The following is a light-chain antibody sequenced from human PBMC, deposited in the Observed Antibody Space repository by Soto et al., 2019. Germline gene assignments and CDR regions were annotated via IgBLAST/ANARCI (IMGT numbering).Light chain of an antibody. CDR1: QRVSSTY. CDR2: GAS. Sequence: EIVLTQSPGTLSLSPGERATLSCRASQRVSSTYLAWYQQKPGQAPRLLIYGASSRATGIPARFSGSGSGTDFILAISRLEPEDFAVYFCQQYGSSPPYTFGQGTKLEIK. V-gene: IGKV3-20*01. CDR3: QQYGSSPPYT. J-gene: IGKJ2*01.